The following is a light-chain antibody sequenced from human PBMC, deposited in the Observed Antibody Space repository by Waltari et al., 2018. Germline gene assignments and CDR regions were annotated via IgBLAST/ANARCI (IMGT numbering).Light chain of an antibody. CDR2: KAS. CDR3: QQYNLYSET. CDR1: QSVDSW. Sequence: DIHMTQSPSTLSASVGDRVTITCRASQSVDSWLAWYQQKPGKAPKLLIYKASILGSGVPSRFSGSGSGTEFTLTISSLQPDDFATYYCQQYNLYSETFGQGTKVEVK. V-gene: IGKV1-5*03. J-gene: IGKJ1*01.